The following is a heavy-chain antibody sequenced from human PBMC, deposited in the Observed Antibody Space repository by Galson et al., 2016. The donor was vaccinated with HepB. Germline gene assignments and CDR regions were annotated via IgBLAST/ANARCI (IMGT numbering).Heavy chain of an antibody. V-gene: IGHV3-11*01. J-gene: IGHJ3*01. CDR2: ISNTGNTI. Sequence: SLRLSCAASGITFRDHYMSWIRQAPGKGLEWIAYISNTGNTIYYADSVKGRFTISRDNANNSVFLQMNSLRAEDTAPYCCATGSNYVIVPGSFEFWGQGTMVTVSS. CDR1: GITFRDHY. D-gene: IGHD3-10*01. CDR3: ATGSNYVIVPGSFEF.